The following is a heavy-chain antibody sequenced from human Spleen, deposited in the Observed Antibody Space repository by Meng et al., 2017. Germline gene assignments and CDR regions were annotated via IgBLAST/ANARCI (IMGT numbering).Heavy chain of an antibody. CDR2: IYTSGST. Sequence: SETLSLTCAVYGGSFSGYYWSWIRQPAGKGLEWIGRIYTSGSTNYNPSLKSRVTISVDTSKNQFSLKLSSVTAADTAVFYCARTGYVVRGVIMQYYFDSWGQGTLVTVSS. D-gene: IGHD3-10*01. J-gene: IGHJ4*02. V-gene: IGHV4-59*10. CDR3: ARTGYVVRGVIMQYYFDS. CDR1: GGSFSGYY.